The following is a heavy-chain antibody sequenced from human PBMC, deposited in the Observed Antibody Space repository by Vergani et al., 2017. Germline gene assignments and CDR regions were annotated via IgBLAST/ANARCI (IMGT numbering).Heavy chain of an antibody. CDR2: ISNSGNTI. D-gene: IGHD5-24*01. V-gene: IGHV3-11*01. J-gene: IGHJ3*02. CDR1: GFSFSDQY. Sequence: QVPLVESGGGLVKPGGSLRLSCAASGFSFSDQYMTWIRQAPGKGLEWVSYISNSGNTIEYADSVKGRFSISRDNAKSSLFLQMDSLSAEDTAVYYCARDHRDYNNYPGTFDIWGQGSMVTVSS. CDR3: ARDHRDYNNYPGTFDI.